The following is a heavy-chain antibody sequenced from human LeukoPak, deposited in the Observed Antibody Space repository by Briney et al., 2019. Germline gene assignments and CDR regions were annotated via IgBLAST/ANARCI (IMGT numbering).Heavy chain of an antibody. CDR2: ISGSGGST. CDR1: GFTFSSYA. CDR3: AKDERVGATQYNWFDP. J-gene: IGHJ5*02. Sequence: PGGSLRLSCAASGFTFSSYAMSWVRQAPGKGLEWVSAISGSGGSTYYADSVKGRFTISRDNSKNTLYLQMNSLRAEDTAVYYCAKDERVGATQYNWFDPWGQGTLVTVSS. D-gene: IGHD1-26*01. V-gene: IGHV3-23*01.